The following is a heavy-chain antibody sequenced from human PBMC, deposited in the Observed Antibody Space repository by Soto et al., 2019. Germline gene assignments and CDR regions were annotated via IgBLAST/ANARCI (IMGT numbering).Heavy chain of an antibody. Sequence: EVQLVESGGGLVKPGGSLRLSCVASGPIFSSYGMNWFRQAPGKGLEWVSSIDSSGRYIYYADSLQGRFTISRDNAKTSMYLQMNSLRVEDTARYFWARDESAGSSTSDWGQGTLVTVSS. CDR3: ARDESAGSSTSD. D-gene: IGHD2-2*01. J-gene: IGHJ4*02. V-gene: IGHV3-21*01. CDR2: IDSSGRYI. CDR1: GPIFSSYG.